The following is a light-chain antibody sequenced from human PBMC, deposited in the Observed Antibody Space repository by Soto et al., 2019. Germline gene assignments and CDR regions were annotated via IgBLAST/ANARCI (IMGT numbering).Light chain of an antibody. Sequence: IVLTQSPATLSVSPGERATLSCRASQTVYSNLAWYQQKPGQSPRVLIYGASTRAAGIPARFSGSGSGTEFTLTISSLQSEDFAVYYCQQYNSWPPLTFGGGTKLDIK. CDR2: GAS. CDR1: QTVYSN. J-gene: IGKJ4*01. CDR3: QQYNSWPPLT. V-gene: IGKV3-15*01.